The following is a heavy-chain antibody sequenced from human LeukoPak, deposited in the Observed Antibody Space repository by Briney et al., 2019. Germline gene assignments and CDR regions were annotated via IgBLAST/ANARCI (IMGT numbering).Heavy chain of an antibody. CDR1: GNSISSGIYF. J-gene: IGHJ4*02. V-gene: IGHV4-61*10. D-gene: IGHD6-19*01. CDR2: IYYSGST. Sequence: SQTLSLTCTVSGNSISSGIYFWTWIRQPAGKGLEWIGYIYYSGSTNYNPSLKSRVTISVDTSKNQFSLKLSSVTAADTAVYYCASSVVRVDSSGWPFDYWGQGTLVTVSS. CDR3: ASSVVRVDSSGWPFDY.